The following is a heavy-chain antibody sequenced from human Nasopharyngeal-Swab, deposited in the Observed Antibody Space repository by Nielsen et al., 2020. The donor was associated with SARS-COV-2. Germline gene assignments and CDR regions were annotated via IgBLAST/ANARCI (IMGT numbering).Heavy chain of an antibody. Sequence: GESLKISCAASGFNFSSYSMNWVRQAPGKGLEGVSYISSSSSYIYYADSVKGRFTISRDNAKNSLYLQMKRLSAEDTAVYYCARLSSSSWNFDYWGQGTLVTVSS. CDR2: ISSSSSYI. J-gene: IGHJ4*02. D-gene: IGHD6-13*01. CDR1: GFNFSSYS. CDR3: ARLSSSSWNFDY. V-gene: IGHV3-21*04.